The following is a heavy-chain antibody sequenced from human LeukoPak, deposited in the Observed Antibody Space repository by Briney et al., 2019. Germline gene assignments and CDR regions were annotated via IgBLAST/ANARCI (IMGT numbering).Heavy chain of an antibody. J-gene: IGHJ4*02. CDR1: GYTFTSNY. Sequence: ASVKVSCKASGYTFTSNYIHWVRQAPGQGLEWMGMIYPRDGSTSYAQKFQGRVTVTRDTSTSTVHMELSGLRSEDTAVYYCARQIGYDSSGYYYNHPFDYWGQGTLVTVSS. V-gene: IGHV1-46*01. CDR2: IYPRDGST. D-gene: IGHD3-22*01. CDR3: ARQIGYDSSGYYYNHPFDY.